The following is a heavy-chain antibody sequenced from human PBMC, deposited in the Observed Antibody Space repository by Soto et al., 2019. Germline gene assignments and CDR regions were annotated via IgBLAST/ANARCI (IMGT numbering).Heavy chain of an antibody. CDR2: TYYRSKWNS. J-gene: IGHJ4*02. V-gene: IGHV6-1*01. Sequence: SQTLSLTCAISGDSVSSKSAAWNWIRQPPSRGLEWLGRTYYRSKWNSGYAVSVKSRITIKPDTAKNQFSLQLNSVTPEDTAVYYCARSGNVGAIDYWGQGTLVTVSS. D-gene: IGHD1-26*01. CDR3: ARSGNVGAIDY. CDR1: GDSVSSKSAA.